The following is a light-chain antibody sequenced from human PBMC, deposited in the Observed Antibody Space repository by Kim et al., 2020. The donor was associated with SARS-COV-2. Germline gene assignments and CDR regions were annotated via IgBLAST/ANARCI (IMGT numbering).Light chain of an antibody. V-gene: IGKV3-15*01. J-gene: IGKJ2*01. Sequence: EIVMTQSPATLSVSPGERATLSCRASQSVSSSLAWYQQKPGQAPRLLIYGASNRATGVPPRFSGSGSGTEFTLTISSLQSEDFAVYYCQQYDAWLYTFGQGTKLEI. CDR2: GAS. CDR1: QSVSSS. CDR3: QQYDAWLYT.